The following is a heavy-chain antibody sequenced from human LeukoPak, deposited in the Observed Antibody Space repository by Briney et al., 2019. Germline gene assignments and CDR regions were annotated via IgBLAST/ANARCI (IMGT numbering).Heavy chain of an antibody. CDR3: ARERDDFWSGYFIRGFDV. Sequence: LSLTCAVSGGSISSSNWWSWVRQAPGKGLEWVASISFDGSKRHYADSVQGRFTISRDNSKNTLYLQMNNLREADTAVYNCARERDDFWSGYFIRGFDVWGRGTMVTVSS. CDR2: ISFDGSKR. J-gene: IGHJ3*01. CDR1: GGSISSSN. V-gene: IGHV3-30-3*01. D-gene: IGHD3-3*01.